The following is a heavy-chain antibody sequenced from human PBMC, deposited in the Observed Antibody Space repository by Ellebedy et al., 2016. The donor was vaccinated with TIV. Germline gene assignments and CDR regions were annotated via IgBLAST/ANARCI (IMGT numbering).Heavy chain of an antibody. V-gene: IGHV3-11*03. CDR1: GFTFSDSY. CDR2: ISSNSGYT. D-gene: IGHD4-23*01. Sequence: GESLKISXKASGFTFSDSYMSWIRQTPGRGLEWLSFISSNSGYTKSADSVKGRFTISRDNAKNLLYLRMDSLSADDTAVYYCARNYGGNSGIEHWGQGTRVTVSS. CDR3: ARNYGGNSGIEH. J-gene: IGHJ4*02.